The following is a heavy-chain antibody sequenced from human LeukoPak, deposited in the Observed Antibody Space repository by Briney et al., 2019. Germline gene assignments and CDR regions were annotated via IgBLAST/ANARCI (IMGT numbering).Heavy chain of an antibody. V-gene: IGHV1-18*01. CDR2: ISAYNGNT. J-gene: IGHJ5*02. D-gene: IGHD3-16*02. CDR3: ARSSRATVWGSYRPILNWFDP. Sequence: ASVKVSCKASGYTFTSYGISWVRQAPGQGLEWVGWISAYNGNTNYAQKLQGRVTMATDTSTSTAYMELRSLRSDDTAVYYCARSSRATVWGSYRPILNWFDPWGQGTLVTVSS. CDR1: GYTFTSYG.